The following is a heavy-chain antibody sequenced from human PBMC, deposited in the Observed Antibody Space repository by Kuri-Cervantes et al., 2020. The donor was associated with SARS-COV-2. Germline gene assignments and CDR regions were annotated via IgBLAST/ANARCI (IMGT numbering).Heavy chain of an antibody. D-gene: IGHD3-10*01. CDR1: GGSISSGD. J-gene: IGHJ6*03. Sequence: GGSLRLSCTVSGGSISSGDYYWSWIRQPPGKGLEWVAVISFDGSIKVYADTVKGRFTISRDNSKNTLNLQMSSLTTEDTAVYYCARPDINWFYMDVWGKGTTVTVSS. V-gene: IGHV3-30-3*01. CDR3: ARPDINWFYMDV. CDR2: ISFDGSIK.